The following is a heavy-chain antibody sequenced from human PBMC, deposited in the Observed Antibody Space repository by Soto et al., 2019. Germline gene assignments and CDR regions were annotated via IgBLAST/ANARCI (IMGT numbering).Heavy chain of an antibody. CDR2: MYYSGST. CDR3: ARAGAATLSDY. CDR1: GGSISSYY. Sequence: QVQLQESGPGLVKPSETLSLTCTVSGGSISSYYCSWIRQPPGKGLEWIGYMYYSGSTNYNPSLKSRVTISVDTSKNQFSLKLSSVTAADTAVYYCARAGAATLSDYWGQGTLVPSPQ. V-gene: IGHV4-59*01. D-gene: IGHD2-15*01. J-gene: IGHJ4*02.